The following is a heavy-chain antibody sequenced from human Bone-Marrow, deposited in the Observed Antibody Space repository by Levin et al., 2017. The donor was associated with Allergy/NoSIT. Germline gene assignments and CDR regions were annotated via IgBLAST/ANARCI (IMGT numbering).Heavy chain of an antibody. CDR3: ATSPSSGA. CDR2: IYSGGST. D-gene: IGHD6-19*01. Sequence: GESLKISCAASEFTVSSHYMRWVRQAPGKGLEWVSLIYSGGSTYYADSVKGRFTISRDNSKNTLYLQMNSLRAEDTAVYYCATSPSSGAWGQGTLVTVSS. J-gene: IGHJ5*02. CDR1: EFTVSSHY. V-gene: IGHV3-53*01.